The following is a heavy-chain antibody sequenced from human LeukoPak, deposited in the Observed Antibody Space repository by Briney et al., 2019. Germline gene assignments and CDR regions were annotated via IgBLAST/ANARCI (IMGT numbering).Heavy chain of an antibody. CDR3: ARDGPDIVGATTAGVYFDY. Sequence: SVNVSCKASGGTFSSYAISWVRQAPGQGLEWMGGIIPIFGTANYAQKFQGRVTITADESTSTAYMELSSLRSEDTAVYYCARDGPDIVGATTAGVYFDYWGQGTLVTVSS. D-gene: IGHD1-26*01. CDR2: IIPIFGTA. CDR1: GGTFSSYA. J-gene: IGHJ4*02. V-gene: IGHV1-69*13.